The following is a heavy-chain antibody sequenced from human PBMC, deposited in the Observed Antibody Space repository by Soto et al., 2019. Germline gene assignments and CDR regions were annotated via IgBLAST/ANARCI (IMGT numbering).Heavy chain of an antibody. CDR3: AAALTGTHRTYYYYGMDV. D-gene: IGHD1-1*01. V-gene: IGHV3-23*01. CDR1: GFTFSSYA. CDR2: ISGSGGST. Sequence: GGSLRLSCAACGFTFSSYAMSWVRQAPGKGLEWVSAISGSGGSTYYADSVKGRFTISRDNSKNTLYLQMNSLRAEDTAVYYCAAALTGTHRTYYYYGMDVWGQGTTVTVSS. J-gene: IGHJ6*02.